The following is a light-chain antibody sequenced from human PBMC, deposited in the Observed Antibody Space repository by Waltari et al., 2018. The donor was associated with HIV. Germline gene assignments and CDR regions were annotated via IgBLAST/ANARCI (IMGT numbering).Light chain of an antibody. CDR2: DVD. CDR3: ASFTGDNTVM. Sequence: AVTQPASVSGLPGQSTTLSCPGDDSAFGLYNFVSWYQQHSGKPPKLILYDVDSRASGVSDRFSGSMSDNTASLTISGLRAEDEAHYYCASFTGDNTVMFGGGTEVTVL. V-gene: IGLV2-14*03. CDR1: DSAFGLYNF. J-gene: IGLJ3*02.